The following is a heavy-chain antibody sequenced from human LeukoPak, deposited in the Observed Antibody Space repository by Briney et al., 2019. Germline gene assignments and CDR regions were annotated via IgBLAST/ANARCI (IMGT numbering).Heavy chain of an antibody. CDR1: GYTFTNYY. D-gene: IGHD3-10*01. J-gene: IGHJ4*02. CDR2: LNPSSGSA. CDR3: ARGITMIRGVITTPFDY. V-gene: IGHV1-46*01. Sequence: GASVKVSCKASGYTFTNYYMHWVRQAPGQGLEWMGILNPSSGSADYAQELLGRVTVTRDTSTSTVYMELSSLRSEDTAVYYCARGITMIRGVITTPFDYWGQGTLVTVSS.